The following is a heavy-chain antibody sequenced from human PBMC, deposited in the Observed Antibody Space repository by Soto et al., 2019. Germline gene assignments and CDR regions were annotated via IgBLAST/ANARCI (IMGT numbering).Heavy chain of an antibody. CDR1: GYTFTTYG. CDR3: AREGDMPYYYYGLDV. Sequence: QVQLVQSGAEVRKPGASVKVSCKASGYTFTTYGISWVRQAPGQGLEWMGWISGYNGHTKYAQKFQGRATMTTDTSTSTVYMDLRSLRSDDTAVYYCAREGDMPYYYYGLDVWGQGTTVTVSS. V-gene: IGHV1-18*01. D-gene: IGHD3-16*01. J-gene: IGHJ6*02. CDR2: ISGYNGHT.